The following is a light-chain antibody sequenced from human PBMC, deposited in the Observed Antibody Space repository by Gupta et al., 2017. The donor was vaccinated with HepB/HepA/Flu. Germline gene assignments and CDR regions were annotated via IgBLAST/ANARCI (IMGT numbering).Light chain of an antibody. V-gene: IGKV1-39*01. CDR1: QSISSY. J-gene: IGKJ1*01. Sequence: DIQMTQSPSSLSASVGDRVNITGRASQSISSYLNWYQQKPGKAPSRFSGSGSGTDFTLTISRLQPEDFATYYCQQSDSTPRTFGQGTKVEIK. CDR3: QQSDSTPRT.